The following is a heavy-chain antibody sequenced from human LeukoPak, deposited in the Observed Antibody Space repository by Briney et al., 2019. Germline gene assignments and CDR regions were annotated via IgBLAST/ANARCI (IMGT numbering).Heavy chain of an antibody. CDR1: GGSISSYY. V-gene: IGHV4-59*01. D-gene: IGHD3-10*01. J-gene: IGHJ6*03. CDR2: IYYSGST. Sequence: SETLSLTCTVSGGSISSYYWSWIRQPPGKGLEWIGYIYYSGSTNYNPSLKSRVTISVDTSKNQFSLKLSSVTAADTAVYYCARAVVDGSGSYYYYYMDVWGKGTTVTISS. CDR3: ARAVVDGSGSYYYYYMDV.